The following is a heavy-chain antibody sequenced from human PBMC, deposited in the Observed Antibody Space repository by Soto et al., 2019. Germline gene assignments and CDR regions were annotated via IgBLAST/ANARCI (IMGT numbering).Heavy chain of an antibody. CDR3: ARSSWDIVLVPAAIQYYYYGMDV. Sequence: PGGSLRLSCAASGFTFSSYWMSWVRQAPGKGLEWVANIKQDGSEKYYVDSVKGRFTISRDNAKNSLYLQMNSLRAEDTAVYYCARSSWDIVLVPAAIQYYYYGMDVWGQGTTVTVSS. V-gene: IGHV3-7*01. CDR1: GFTFSSYW. D-gene: IGHD2-2*02. J-gene: IGHJ6*02. CDR2: IKQDGSEK.